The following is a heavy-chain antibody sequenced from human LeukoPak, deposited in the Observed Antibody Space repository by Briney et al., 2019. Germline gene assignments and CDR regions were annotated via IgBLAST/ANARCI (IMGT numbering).Heavy chain of an antibody. D-gene: IGHD6-13*01. J-gene: IGHJ4*02. CDR1: GGSISSSSYY. CDR3: ATRGIAAGDLDY. Sequence: SETLSLTCTISGGSISSSSYYWGWIRQPPGKGLEWIGSIYYSGSTYYNPSLKSRVTISVDTSKNQFSLKLSSVTAADTAVYYCATRGIAAGDLDYWGQGTLVTASS. CDR2: IYYSGST. V-gene: IGHV4-39*01.